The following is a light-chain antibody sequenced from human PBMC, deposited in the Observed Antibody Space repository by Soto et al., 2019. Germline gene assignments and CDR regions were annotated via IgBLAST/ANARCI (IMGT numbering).Light chain of an antibody. Sequence: DVVMTQSPDSLAVSLGERAAINCKSSQNLLFSSNNKNSLAWYQQKPGQPPKLLIYWASTRESGAPDRFSGSGSGRDFTLTISSLQAEDVAVYYCQQYHTTPNTFGQGTKVEIE. V-gene: IGKV4-1*01. CDR2: WAS. CDR1: QNLLFSSNNKNS. CDR3: QQYHTTPNT. J-gene: IGKJ2*01.